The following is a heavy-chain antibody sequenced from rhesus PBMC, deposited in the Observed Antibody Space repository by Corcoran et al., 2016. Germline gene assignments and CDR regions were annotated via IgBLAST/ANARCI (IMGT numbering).Heavy chain of an antibody. D-gene: IGHD6-25*01. CDR1: GGAISSSY. CDR2: IYGRGSCT. Sequence: QLQLQESGPGLVKPSETLSVTCAVSGGAISSSYWSWIGQAPGKGLEWIGYIYGRGSCTNCNPFPMSRFNLSVDTSMDQLYLKLSSVSASDTAVYDCASAFSGSCRHFDYWGQGVLVTVSS. CDR3: ASAFSGSCRHFDY. J-gene: IGHJ4*01. V-gene: IGHV4-169*02.